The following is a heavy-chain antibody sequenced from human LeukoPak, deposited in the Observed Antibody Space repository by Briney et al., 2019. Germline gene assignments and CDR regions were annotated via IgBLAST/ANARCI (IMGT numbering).Heavy chain of an antibody. CDR2: ISSSRSYI. CDR3: ANQFTMVRGVMADV. V-gene: IGHV3-21*04. J-gene: IGHJ6*04. D-gene: IGHD3-10*01. CDR1: GFTFYSYA. Sequence: GGSLRLSCAASGFTFYSYAMNWVRQTPGKGLEWVSSISSSRSYIYYADSVKGRFTISRDNAKNSLYLQMNSLRAEDTAVYYCANQFTMVRGVMADVWGKGTTVTVSS.